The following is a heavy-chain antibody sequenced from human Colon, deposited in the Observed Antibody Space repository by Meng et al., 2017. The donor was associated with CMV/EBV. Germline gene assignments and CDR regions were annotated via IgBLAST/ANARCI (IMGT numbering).Heavy chain of an antibody. D-gene: IGHD2-2*01. CDR3: VKLGYCSSPSCQKSYFYGLDV. V-gene: IGHV3-30*02. CDR1: GFIFSDYV. CDR2: IRVDGNSK. J-gene: IGHJ6*02. Sequence: GSLRLSCKASGFIFSDYVMHWVRQAPGKGLEWVAFIRVDGNSKYYADSVKGRFTISRDNSKNTVYLQMSSLRPEDTAVYYCVKLGYCSSPSCQKSYFYGLDVWGQGTTVTVSS.